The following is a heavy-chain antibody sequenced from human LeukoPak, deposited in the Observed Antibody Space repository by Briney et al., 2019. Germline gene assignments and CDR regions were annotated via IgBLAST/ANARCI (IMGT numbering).Heavy chain of an antibody. D-gene: IGHD4-23*01. V-gene: IGHV3-23*01. CDR1: GFAFSSYG. J-gene: IGHJ4*02. CDR2: ISGRDSNT. Sequence: PGGSLRLSCAASGFAFSSYGMSWVRRAPGKGLEGVSTISGRDSNTYYADSVKGRFTISRDNSKNTLYLHLNSLRAEDTAVYYCAKRSDYGGDGNYFDYWGQGTPVTVSS. CDR3: AKRSDYGGDGNYFDY.